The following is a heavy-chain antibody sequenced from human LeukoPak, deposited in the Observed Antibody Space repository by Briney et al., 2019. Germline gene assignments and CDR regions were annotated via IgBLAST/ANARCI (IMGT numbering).Heavy chain of an antibody. V-gene: IGHV3-30*18. Sequence: PGRSLRLSCAASGFTFSSYGMHGVRQAPGKGLEWVAVISYDGSNKYYADSVKGRFTISRDNSKNTLYLQMNSLRAEDTAVYYCAKAPGGVAAELDYWGQGTLVTVSS. CDR2: ISYDGSNK. D-gene: IGHD6-13*01. J-gene: IGHJ4*02. CDR3: AKAPGGVAAELDY. CDR1: GFTFSSYG.